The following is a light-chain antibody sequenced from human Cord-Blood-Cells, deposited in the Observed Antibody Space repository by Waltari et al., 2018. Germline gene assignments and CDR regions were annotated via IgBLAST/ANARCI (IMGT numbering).Light chain of an antibody. V-gene: IGKV1-27*01. Sequence: DIQMTQSPSSLSASVGDKVPITCRASQGISKYLAWYQQTPGKVPKLLIYAASTLQSGVPARFSGSGSGTDFTLTISSLQPEDVATYYCQKYNSAPRTFGQGTKVEIK. CDR3: QKYNSAPRT. CDR1: QGISKY. CDR2: AAS. J-gene: IGKJ1*01.